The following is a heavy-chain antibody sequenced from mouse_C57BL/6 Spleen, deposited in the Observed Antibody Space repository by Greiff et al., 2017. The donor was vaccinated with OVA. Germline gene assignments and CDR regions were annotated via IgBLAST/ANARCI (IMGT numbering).Heavy chain of an antibody. V-gene: IGHV1-39*01. D-gene: IGHD2-4*01. J-gene: IGHJ3*01. CDR2: INPNYGTT. CDR1: GYSFTDYN. CDR3: GRNYDYPFAY. Sequence: VQLQQSGPELVKPGASVKISCKASGYSFTDYNMNWVKQSNGKSLEWIGVINPNYGTTSYNQKFKGKATLTVDQSSRKAYMQLNSLTSEDSAVYYYGRNYDYPFAYWGQGTLVTVSA.